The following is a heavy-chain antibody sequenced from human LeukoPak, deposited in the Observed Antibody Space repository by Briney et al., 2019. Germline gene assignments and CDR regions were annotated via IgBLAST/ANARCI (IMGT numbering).Heavy chain of an antibody. V-gene: IGHV1-2*06. J-gene: IGHJ4*02. CDR3: ARPWEWELHVFDY. Sequence: GASVKVSCKASGYTFTGYYVHWVRQAPGQGLEWMGRINPNSGGTSYAQKFQGRVTMTRDTSISTAYMELSRLRSDDTAVYYCARPWEWELHVFDYWGQGTLVTVSS. CDR2: INPNSGGT. CDR1: GYTFTGYY. D-gene: IGHD1-26*01.